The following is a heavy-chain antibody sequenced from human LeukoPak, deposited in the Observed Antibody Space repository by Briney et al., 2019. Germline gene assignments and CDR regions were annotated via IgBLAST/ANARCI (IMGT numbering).Heavy chain of an antibody. CDR1: GFTFGDYA. J-gene: IGHJ4*02. V-gene: IGHV3-49*03. Sequence: GGSLRLSCTASGFTFGDYAMSWFRQAPGKGLEWVGFIRSKAYGGTTEYAASVKGRFTISRDDSKSIAYLQMNSLKTEDTAVYYCTRGRSGWYQHYFDYWGQGTLVTVSS. CDR2: IRSKAYGGTT. D-gene: IGHD6-19*01. CDR3: TRGRSGWYQHYFDY.